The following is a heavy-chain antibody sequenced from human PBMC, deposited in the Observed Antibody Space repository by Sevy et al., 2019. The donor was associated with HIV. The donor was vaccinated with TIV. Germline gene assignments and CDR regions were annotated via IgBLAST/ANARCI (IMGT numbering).Heavy chain of an antibody. J-gene: IGHJ6*02. V-gene: IGHV4-4*07. CDR2: IYTSGST. D-gene: IGHD2-21*02. CDR3: ASAPYYYARGGYLSALVDV. Sequence: SETLSLTCTVSGGSISGSFYWSWVRQSAGKGLEWIGRIYTSGSTNYNPSLKSRVTMSVDTSKNQFSLSLTSVTAADTAVYDCASAPYYYARGGYLSALVDVWGQGTTVTVSS. CDR1: GGSISGSFY.